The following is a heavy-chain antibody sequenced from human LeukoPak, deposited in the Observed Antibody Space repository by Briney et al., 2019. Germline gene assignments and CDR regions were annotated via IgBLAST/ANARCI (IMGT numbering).Heavy chain of an antibody. J-gene: IGHJ3*01. V-gene: IGHV3-21*01. CDR2: ISSSSSYI. CDR3: AKDLIL. Sequence: GGSLRLSCAASGFTFSRYSMNWVRQAPGTGLEWVSSISSSSSYIYYADSVKGRFTISRDKAKNSLYLQMFSLRPEDTAVYFCAKDLILWGQGTVGTVSS. CDR1: GFTFSRYS.